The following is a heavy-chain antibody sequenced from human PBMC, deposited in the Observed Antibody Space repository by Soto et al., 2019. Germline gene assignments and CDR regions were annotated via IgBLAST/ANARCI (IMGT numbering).Heavy chain of an antibody. CDR3: ARDPVGVTHFDY. CDR2: IYYLGRT. V-gene: IGHV4-59*01. CDR1: SISTYY. J-gene: IGHJ4*02. Sequence: SETLSLTCTVDSISTYYWNWIRQPPGRGLEWIGYIYYLGRTNYNSSLKSRITMSIDTSKNQFSLKLSSVTAADTAIYYCARDPVGVTHFDYWGQGAPVTVSS. D-gene: IGHD1-26*01.